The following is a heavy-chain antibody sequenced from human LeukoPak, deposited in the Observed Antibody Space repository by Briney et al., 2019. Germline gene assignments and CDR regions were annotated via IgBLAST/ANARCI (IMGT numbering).Heavy chain of an antibody. CDR1: GFIFSSYA. D-gene: IGHD6-19*01. CDR2: ISAGGGST. CDR3: AKARGYSSGWYGGGFDY. V-gene: IGHV3-23*01. J-gene: IGHJ4*02. Sequence: PGGSLRLSCAASGFIFSSYAMSWVRQAPGKGLEWVSTISAGGGSTNYADSVKGRFTISRDNSKNTLYLLMNSLRAEDTAVYYCAKARGYSSGWYGGGFDYWGQGTLVTVSS.